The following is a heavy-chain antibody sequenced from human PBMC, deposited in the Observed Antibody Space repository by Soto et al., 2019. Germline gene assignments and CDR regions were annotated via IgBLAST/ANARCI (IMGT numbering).Heavy chain of an antibody. Sequence: GGSLRLSCAASGFTFSSYAMSWVRQAPGKGMEWVSAISGSGGSTYYADSVKGRFTISRDNSKNTLSLQMNSLRAEDTAVYYCAKDPWGNDAFDIGGQGTMVTVSS. J-gene: IGHJ3*02. CDR3: AKDPWGNDAFDI. V-gene: IGHV3-23*01. D-gene: IGHD3-16*01. CDR2: ISGSGGST. CDR1: GFTFSSYA.